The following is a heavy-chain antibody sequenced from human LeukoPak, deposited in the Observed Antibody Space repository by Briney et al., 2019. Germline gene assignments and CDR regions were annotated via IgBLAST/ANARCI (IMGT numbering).Heavy chain of an antibody. CDR1: GFTFSTYA. V-gene: IGHV3-23*01. CDR2: ISGGVLST. CDR3: AKVGTYYDILTGYYTTPRNYFDY. D-gene: IGHD3-9*01. J-gene: IGHJ4*02. Sequence: GGSLRLSCAASGFTFSTYAMSWVRQAPGKGLEWVSTISGGVLSTYYADSVKGRFTIPRDNSKNTLYLQMNSLRAEDTAVYYCAKVGTYYDILTGYYTTPRNYFDYWGQGTLVTVSS.